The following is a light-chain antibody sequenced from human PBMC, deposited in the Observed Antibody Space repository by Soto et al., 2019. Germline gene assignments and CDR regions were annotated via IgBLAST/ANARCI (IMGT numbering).Light chain of an antibody. CDR2: DAS. V-gene: IGKV3-15*01. CDR1: QSVNSS. J-gene: IGKJ4*02. Sequence: EKMMTQSPATLSVSPGDRATLSCRASQSVNSSLAWYQQKPGQPPRLLIYDASTRATGIPARFSGSASGTEFTLTISSLQPEDFAVYYCQQYDDWPLTLGGGTKVEIK. CDR3: QQYDDWPLT.